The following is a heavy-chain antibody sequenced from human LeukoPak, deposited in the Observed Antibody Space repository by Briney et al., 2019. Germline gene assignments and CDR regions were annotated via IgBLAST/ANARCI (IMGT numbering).Heavy chain of an antibody. Sequence: GGSLRLSCAASGFTFSSYSMNWVRQAPGKGLEWVSYISSSSSTIYYADSVKGRFTISRDNSKNTLYLQMNSLRAEDTAVYYCAKDTLLYSSSWLRGGYYFDYWGQGTLVTVSS. D-gene: IGHD6-13*01. CDR1: GFTFSSYS. V-gene: IGHV3-48*01. J-gene: IGHJ4*02. CDR3: AKDTLLYSSSWLRGGYYFDY. CDR2: ISSSSSTI.